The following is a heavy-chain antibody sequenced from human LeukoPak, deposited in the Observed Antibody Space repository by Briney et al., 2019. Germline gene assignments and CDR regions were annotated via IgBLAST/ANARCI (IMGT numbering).Heavy chain of an antibody. CDR1: GFTFSSYA. Sequence: PGRSLRLSCAASGFTFSSYAMHWVRQAPGKGLERVAVISYDGSNKYYADSVKGRFTISRDNSKNTLYLQMNSLRAEDTAVYYCAKDGGMTTVTFDYWGQGTLVTVSS. CDR2: ISYDGSNK. D-gene: IGHD4-17*01. CDR3: AKDGGMTTVTFDY. V-gene: IGHV3-30-3*01. J-gene: IGHJ4*02.